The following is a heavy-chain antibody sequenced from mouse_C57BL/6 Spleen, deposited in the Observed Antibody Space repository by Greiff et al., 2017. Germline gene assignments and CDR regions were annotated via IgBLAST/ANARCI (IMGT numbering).Heavy chain of an antibody. CDR1: GYTFTSYT. D-gene: IGHD2-4*01. V-gene: IGHV1-4*01. CDR3: ARCDYDGGWYFDV. CDR2: INPSSGYT. J-gene: IGHJ1*03. Sequence: VQLVESGAELARPGASVKMSCKASGYTFTSYTMHWVKQRPGQGLEWIGYINPSSGYTKYNQKFKDKATLTADKSSSTAYMQLSSLTSEDSAVYYCARCDYDGGWYFDVWGTGTTVTVSS.